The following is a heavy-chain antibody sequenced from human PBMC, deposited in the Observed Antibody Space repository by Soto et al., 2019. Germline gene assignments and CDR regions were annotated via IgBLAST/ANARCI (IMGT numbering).Heavy chain of an antibody. CDR3: ARDAPLLRGSYRWDSYGMDV. CDR2: ISSSSSYT. V-gene: IGHV3-11*06. J-gene: IGHJ6*02. CDR1: GFTFSDYY. D-gene: IGHD3-16*02. Sequence: QVQLVESGGGLVKPGGSLRLSCAASGFTFSDYYMSWIRQAPGKGLEWVSYISSSSSYTNYADSVKGRFTISRDNAKNSLYLQMNSLRAEDTAVHYCARDAPLLRGSYRWDSYGMDVWGQGTTVTVSS.